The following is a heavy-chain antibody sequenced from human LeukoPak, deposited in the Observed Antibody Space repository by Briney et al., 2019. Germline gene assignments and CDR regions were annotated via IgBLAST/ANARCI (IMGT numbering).Heavy chain of an antibody. CDR3: AKIDYGGID. CDR2: ISWNSVSI. CDR1: GFTFDDHT. D-gene: IGHD4-23*01. Sequence: GGSLRLSCAASGFTFDDHTMHWVRQAPGKGLEWVSGISWNSVSIDYADSVKGRFTISRDNAKNSLYLQMNSLRPEDTALYYCAKIDYGGIDWGQGTLVTVPS. J-gene: IGHJ4*02. V-gene: IGHV3-9*01.